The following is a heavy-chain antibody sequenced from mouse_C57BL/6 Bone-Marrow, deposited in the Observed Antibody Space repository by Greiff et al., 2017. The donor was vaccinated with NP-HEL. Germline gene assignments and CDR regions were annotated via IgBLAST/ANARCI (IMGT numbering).Heavy chain of an antibody. CDR3: TRVGSSCPYYYAMDY. Sequence: EVKLVESGEGLVKPGGSLKLSCAASGFTFSSYAMSWVRQTPEKRLEWVADISSGGDYIYYADTVKGRFTISRDKARNTLYLQMSSLKSEDTAMYYCTRVGSSCPYYYAMDYWGQGTSVTVSS. CDR2: ISSGGDYI. V-gene: IGHV5-9-1*02. J-gene: IGHJ4*01. D-gene: IGHD3-2*02. CDR1: GFTFSSYA.